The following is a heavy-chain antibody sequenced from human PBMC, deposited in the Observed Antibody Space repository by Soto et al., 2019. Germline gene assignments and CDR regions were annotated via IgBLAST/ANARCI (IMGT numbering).Heavy chain of an antibody. D-gene: IGHD3-16*01. Sequence: SETLSLTCAVSGGSLRGYFWSWIRQSPATGLEWIGEINDSGNTYYNPSFKSRLTISVDTSMSQISLRLTSVTAADSAVYYCQGGDFWGQGTRVTVSS. CDR1: GGSLRGYF. CDR3: QGGDF. J-gene: IGHJ4*02. CDR2: INDSGNT. V-gene: IGHV4-34*01.